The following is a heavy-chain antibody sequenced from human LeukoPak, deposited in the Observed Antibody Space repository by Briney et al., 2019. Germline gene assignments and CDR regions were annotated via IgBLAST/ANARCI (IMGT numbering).Heavy chain of an antibody. CDR2: IRYDGSNK. CDR1: GFTFSSYG. V-gene: IGHV3-30*02. J-gene: IGHJ4*02. CDR3: AKSDGTRGSGSPLSYFDY. D-gene: IGHD3-10*01. Sequence: PGRSLRLSCAASGFTFSSYGMHWVRQAPGKGLEWVAFIRYDGSNKYCADSVKGRFTISRDNSKNTLYLQMNSLKAEDTAVYYCAKSDGTRGSGSPLSYFDYWGQGTLVTVSS.